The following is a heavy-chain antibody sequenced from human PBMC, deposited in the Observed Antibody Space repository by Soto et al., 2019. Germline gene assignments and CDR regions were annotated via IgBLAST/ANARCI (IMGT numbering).Heavy chain of an antibody. D-gene: IGHD6-13*01. CDR2: IYSGGST. Sequence: GGSLRLSCAASGFTVSNNYMTWVRQAPGKGLEWVSVIYSGGSTYCADSVKGRFTISRDNSKNTLYLQMNSLRAEDTAVYYCARGPLYSSSWPYWFDPWGQGTLVTVSS. V-gene: IGHV3-53*01. CDR3: ARGPLYSSSWPYWFDP. J-gene: IGHJ5*02. CDR1: GFTVSNNY.